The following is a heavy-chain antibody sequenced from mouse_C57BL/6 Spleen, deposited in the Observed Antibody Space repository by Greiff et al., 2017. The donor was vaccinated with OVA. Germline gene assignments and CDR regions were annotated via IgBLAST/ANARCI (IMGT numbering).Heavy chain of an antibody. J-gene: IGHJ2*01. CDR3: AREGY. CDR1: GYTFTSYW. Sequence: QVQLQQPGAELVKPGASVKLSCKASGYTFTSYWMQWVKHRPGQGLEWIGEIDPSDSYTNYNQKFKGKATLTVDTSSSTAYMQLSSLTSEDSAVYYCAREGYWGQGTTLTVSS. V-gene: IGHV1-50*01. CDR2: IDPSDSYT.